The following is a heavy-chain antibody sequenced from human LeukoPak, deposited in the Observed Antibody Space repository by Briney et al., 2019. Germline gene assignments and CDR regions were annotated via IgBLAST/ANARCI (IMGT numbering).Heavy chain of an antibody. CDR3: ARRSKSYSSGWCDGFDM. CDR2: IYPGDSDT. D-gene: IGHD6-19*01. CDR1: GYSFTSYW. Sequence: KPGESLKISCKGSGYSFTSYWIGWVRQMPGKGLEWMGIIYPGDSDTRNSPSFQGQVTISADKSISTAYLRWSSLKASDTAMYYCARRSKSYSSGWCDGFDMWGQGTMVTVSS. J-gene: IGHJ3*02. V-gene: IGHV5-51*01.